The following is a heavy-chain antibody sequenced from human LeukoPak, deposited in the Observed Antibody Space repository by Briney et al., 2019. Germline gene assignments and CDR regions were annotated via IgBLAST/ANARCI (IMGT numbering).Heavy chain of an antibody. J-gene: IGHJ4*02. CDR1: GYTFTSYG. CDR2: ISGYNGKT. CDR3: ASALHTGYDYWYFDY. V-gene: IGHV1-18*04. D-gene: IGHD5-12*01. Sequence: ASVKVSCKASGYTFTSYGISWVRQAPGQGLEWMGWISGYNGKTIYAQKVQGRVSMATDTSTTTAYMELRSLRSDDTAVYYCASALHTGYDYWYFDYWGQGTLVTVSS.